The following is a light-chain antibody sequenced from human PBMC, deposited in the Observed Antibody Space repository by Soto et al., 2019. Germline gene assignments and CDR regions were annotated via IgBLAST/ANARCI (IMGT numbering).Light chain of an antibody. CDR3: QQYGSPYT. CDR2: GAS. V-gene: IGKV3-20*01. CDR1: QSVSSSY. Sequence: EIVLTQSPGTLSLSPGERATLSCRASQSVSSSYLAWYQQKPGQAPRLLIYGASSRATGIPDRFSGRGSGTDFTLTISRLEAEDFAVYYCQQYGSPYTFGQGTKLEIK. J-gene: IGKJ2*01.